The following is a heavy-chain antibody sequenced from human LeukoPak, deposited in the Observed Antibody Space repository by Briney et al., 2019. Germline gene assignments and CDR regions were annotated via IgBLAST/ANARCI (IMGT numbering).Heavy chain of an antibody. J-gene: IGHJ4*02. CDR3: AKDARRTNGWYFFDY. CDR1: GFAFSSLA. D-gene: IGHD6-19*01. V-gene: IGHV3-23*01. Sequence: GGSLRLSCAASGFAFSSLAMGWVRKAPGKGLEWVSVISDSGSITYYADSVKGRFTISRDNSKNTLFLQMNSLGAEDTAVYYCAKDARRTNGWYFFDYWGQGTLVTVSS. CDR2: ISDSGSIT.